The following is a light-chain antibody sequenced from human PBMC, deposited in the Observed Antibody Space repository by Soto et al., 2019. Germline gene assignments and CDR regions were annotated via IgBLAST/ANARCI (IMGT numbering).Light chain of an antibody. Sequence: IQMTQSPSSLSVSVGDRVIITCRASQDIRYSLGWFQQKPGQPPKRLIFAASGLPSGVTSRFSGSGSGTEFNLTSSSLQPEDFATYYCLQHNTFPYIFGPGTTVDV. J-gene: IGKJ3*01. V-gene: IGKV1-17*01. CDR2: AAS. CDR3: LQHNTFPYI. CDR1: QDIRYS.